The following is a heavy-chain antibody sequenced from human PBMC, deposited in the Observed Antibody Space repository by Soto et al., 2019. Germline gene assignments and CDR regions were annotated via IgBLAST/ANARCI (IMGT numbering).Heavy chain of an antibody. CDR3: AREPMGAPPDFASVWFDP. V-gene: IGHV3-53*01. D-gene: IGHD1-26*01. J-gene: IGHJ5*02. CDR2: IYSAGST. Sequence: GGSLRLSCAASGLTVSSSYMSWVRQAPGKGLQWVSVIYSAGSTYYANSVKGRFTISRDISTNMVYLQMSSLTDEDTAVYYCAREPMGAPPDFASVWFDPWGQGTLVTVSS. CDR1: GLTVSSSY.